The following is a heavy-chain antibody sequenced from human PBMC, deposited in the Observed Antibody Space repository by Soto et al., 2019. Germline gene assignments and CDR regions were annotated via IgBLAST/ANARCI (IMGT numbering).Heavy chain of an antibody. CDR2: LYDVDGS. CDR3: ATWHEREHAFDV. V-gene: IGHV3-66*01. J-gene: IGHJ3*01. CDR1: GFTISGKKY. D-gene: IGHD1-1*01. Sequence: EVQLLESGGGLVQPGGSLRLSCAGSGFTISGKKYVAWVRQAPGKGLEWVSALYDVDGSFYADSVTGRFTTSSDSSKTTVYLQMNDLRPDDTAVYYCATWHEREHAFDVWGQGTTVTISS.